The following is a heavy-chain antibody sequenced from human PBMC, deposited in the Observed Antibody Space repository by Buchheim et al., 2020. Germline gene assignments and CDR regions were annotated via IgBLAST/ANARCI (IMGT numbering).Heavy chain of an antibody. CDR3: ASSLIDSDDYNYYSVDV. Sequence: QVQLVQSGTEVKKPGASVKVSCKVSGYTLSDLSIHWVRQAPGKGLEWMGGLDREDGETVYPRKFQGRITMTEDTSADTASLELTSLTSEDTAIYYCASSLIDSDDYNYYSVDVWGPGT. CDR1: GYTLSDLS. V-gene: IGHV1-24*01. D-gene: IGHD4/OR15-4a*01. J-gene: IGHJ6*02. CDR2: LDREDGET.